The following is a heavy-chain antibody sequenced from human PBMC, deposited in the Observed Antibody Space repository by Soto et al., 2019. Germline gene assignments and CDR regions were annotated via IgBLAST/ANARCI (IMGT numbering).Heavy chain of an antibody. Sequence: XGPTLVTPTQTLTLTCTFSRFSLSTSGVGVCWIRQPPGNALEWLALIYCDDDKRYSPSLKSRLTITKDTSKNQVVLTMTNMEPVDTATYYCAHRTTYNFWSGYPFDDWGQGTLVTVSS. D-gene: IGHD3-3*01. CDR1: RFSLSTSGVG. CDR3: AHRTTYNFWSGYPFDD. V-gene: IGHV2-5*02. J-gene: IGHJ4*02. CDR2: IYCDDDK.